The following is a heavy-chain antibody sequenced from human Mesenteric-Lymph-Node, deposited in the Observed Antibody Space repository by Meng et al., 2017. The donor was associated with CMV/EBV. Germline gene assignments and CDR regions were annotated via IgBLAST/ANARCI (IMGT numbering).Heavy chain of an antibody. V-gene: IGHV1-2*02. Sequence: ASVKVSCKASGYTFTGYYMHWVRQAPGQGLEWMGWINPNSGGTNYAQKFQGRVTMTRDTSISTAYMELSRLRSDDTAVYYCARDRGQRRHVDPAAMGFIRDYYYYGMDVWGQGTTVTVSS. CDR1: GYTFTGYY. CDR3: ARDRGQRRHVDPAAMGFIRDYYYYGMDV. J-gene: IGHJ6*02. D-gene: IGHD2-2*01. CDR2: INPNSGGT.